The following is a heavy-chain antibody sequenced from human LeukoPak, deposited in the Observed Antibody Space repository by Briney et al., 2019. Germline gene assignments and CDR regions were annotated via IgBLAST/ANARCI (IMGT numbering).Heavy chain of an antibody. D-gene: IGHD1-14*01. CDR3: AREKSGGTTGPHFEH. V-gene: IGHV1-69*05. Sequence: SVTVSFKASRGTFSSSAISWVRQAPGQGLEWMGGIIPIFGTTKYAQKFQGRVTISTDESTSTVYMELSSLRPEDTAVYYCAREKSGGTTGPHFEHWGQGTLVSVSS. CDR2: IIPIFGTT. J-gene: IGHJ4*02. CDR1: RGTFSSSA.